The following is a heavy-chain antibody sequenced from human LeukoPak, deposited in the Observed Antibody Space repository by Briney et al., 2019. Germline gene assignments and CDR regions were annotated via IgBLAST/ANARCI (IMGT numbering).Heavy chain of an antibody. CDR2: IRGDGGDT. V-gene: IGHV3-74*01. J-gene: IGHJ3*02. Sequence: PGGSLRLSCAASRFSFSNSWMHWVRQTPGKGLEWVSSIRGDGGDTTYADSVKGRFTISRDNAKNTLYLQMNSLRADDTAVYYCAAEHDGFDIWGQGTMVTVSS. CDR1: RFSFSNSW. CDR3: AAEHDGFDI.